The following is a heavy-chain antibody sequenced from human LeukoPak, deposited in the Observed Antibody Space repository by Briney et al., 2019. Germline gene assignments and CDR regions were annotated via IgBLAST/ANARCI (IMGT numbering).Heavy chain of an antibody. CDR1: GYTFTSYY. D-gene: IGHD2/OR15-2a*01. V-gene: IGHV1-46*01. CDR3: AREEYSGFDY. Sequence: ASLKVSCTASGYTFTSYYMHWVRQAPGQGLEWMGIINPTGDGTSYAQKFQGRVTMTRDTSTSTVYMELSSLRSEDTAVYYCAREEYSGFDYWGQGTLVTVSS. CDR2: INPTGDGT. J-gene: IGHJ4*02.